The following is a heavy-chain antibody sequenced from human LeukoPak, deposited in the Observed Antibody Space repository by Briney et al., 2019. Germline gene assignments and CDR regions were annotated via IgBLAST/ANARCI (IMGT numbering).Heavy chain of an antibody. CDR1: GFTFSSYS. CDR3: ARRGHCTDTSCYSGFYYYYMDV. J-gene: IGHJ6*03. CDR2: ISSSSSYI. D-gene: IGHD2-15*01. V-gene: IGHV3-21*01. Sequence: GGSLRLSCAASGFTFSSYSMNWVRQAPGKGLEWVSSISSSSSYIYYADSVKGRFTISRDNAKNSLYLQMNSLRAEDTAVYYCARRGHCTDTSCYSGFYYYYMDVWGRGTTVTVSS.